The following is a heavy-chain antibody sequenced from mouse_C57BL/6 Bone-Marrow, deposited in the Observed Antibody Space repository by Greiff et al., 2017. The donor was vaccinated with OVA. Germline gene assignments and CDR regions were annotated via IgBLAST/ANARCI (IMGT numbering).Heavy chain of an antibody. CDR3: ARWIYDGYLWFAY. CDR1: GYTFTSYG. D-gene: IGHD2-3*01. V-gene: IGHV1-81*01. CDR2: IYPRSGNT. J-gene: IGHJ3*01. Sequence: QVQLLQSGAELARPGASVKLSCKASGYTFTSYGISWVKQRTGQGLEWIGEIYPRSGNTYYNEKFKGKATLTADKSSSTAYMELRSLTSEDSAVYFCARWIYDGYLWFAYWGQGTLVTVSA.